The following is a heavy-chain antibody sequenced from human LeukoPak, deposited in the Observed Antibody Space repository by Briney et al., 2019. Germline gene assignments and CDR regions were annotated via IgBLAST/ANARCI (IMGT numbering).Heavy chain of an antibody. V-gene: IGHV1-2*02. Sequence: ASVKVSCKASGYTFTGYYMHWVRQAPGQGLEWMGWINPNSGGTNYAQKFQGRVTMTRDTSISTAYMELSRLRSDDTAVYYCARSPYSSSWWGDYWGQGTLVTVSS. CDR1: GYTFTGYY. J-gene: IGHJ4*02. CDR2: INPNSGGT. CDR3: ARSPYSSSWWGDY. D-gene: IGHD6-13*01.